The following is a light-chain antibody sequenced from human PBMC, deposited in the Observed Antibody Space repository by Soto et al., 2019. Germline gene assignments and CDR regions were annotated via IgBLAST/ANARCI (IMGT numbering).Light chain of an antibody. CDR2: DVN. Sequence: QSALTQPASVSGSPGQSIAISCTGTNSDVGGYNYVSWYQHHPGKAPKLMIYDVNNRPSGVSNRFSGSKSGNTASLTISGLQAEDEADYYCSSYTSSGTRVFGGGTKLTVL. V-gene: IGLV2-14*03. CDR1: NSDVGGYNY. J-gene: IGLJ2*01. CDR3: SSYTSSGTRV.